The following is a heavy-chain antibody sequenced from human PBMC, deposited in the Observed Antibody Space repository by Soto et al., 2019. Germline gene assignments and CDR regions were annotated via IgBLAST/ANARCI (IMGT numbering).Heavy chain of an antibody. V-gene: IGHV5-51*01. Sequence: PGQSLKISCKGSGYSFTSYRISRVRQIPGKGLEWLSIIYSCDSGTGNSPYFQGQVTISPDKSISTAHLQWSSLKTSDTANYYHARQISKFRDYPDDMDVWGGRTRVTFA. CDR2: IYSCDSGT. D-gene: IGHD4-17*01. CDR1: GYSFTSYR. J-gene: IGHJ6*02. CDR3: ARQISKFRDYPDDMDV.